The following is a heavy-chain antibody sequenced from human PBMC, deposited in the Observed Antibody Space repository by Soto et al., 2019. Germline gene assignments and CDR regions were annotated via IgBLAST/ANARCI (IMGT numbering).Heavy chain of an antibody. J-gene: IGHJ6*02. Sequence: SETLSLTCTVSGGSISSSSYYWGWIRQPPGKGLEWIGSIYYSGSTYYNPSLKSRVTISVDTSKNQCSLKLSSVTAADTAVYYCACLDYDSSGYRKYYYYGMDVWGQGTTVTVSS. CDR3: ACLDYDSSGYRKYYYYGMDV. D-gene: IGHD3-22*01. V-gene: IGHV4-39*01. CDR1: GGSISSSSYY. CDR2: IYYSGST.